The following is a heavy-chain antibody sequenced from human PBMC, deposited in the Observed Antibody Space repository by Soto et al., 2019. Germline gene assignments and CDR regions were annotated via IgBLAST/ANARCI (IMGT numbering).Heavy chain of an antibody. CDR1: GFTFSDYY. V-gene: IGHV3-11*01. CDR2: ISSSGSTI. J-gene: IGHJ6*02. Sequence: PGGSLRLSCAASGFTFSDYYMSWIRQAPGKGLEWVSYISSSGSTIYYADSVKGRFTISRDNAKNSLYLQMNSLRAEDTAVYYCASDRPEGYYYYYGMDVWGQGTTVTVSS. CDR3: ASDRPEGYYYYYGMDV.